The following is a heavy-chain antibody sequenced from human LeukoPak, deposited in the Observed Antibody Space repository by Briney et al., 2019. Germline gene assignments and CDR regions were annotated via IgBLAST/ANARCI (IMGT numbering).Heavy chain of an antibody. CDR2: FDPEDGET. J-gene: IGHJ4*02. CDR3: ATARRSINSLIVGVFY. V-gene: IGHV1-24*01. D-gene: IGHD1-26*01. CDR1: GYTLTEVS. Sequence: ASVKVSCKVSGYTLTEVSMHWVRQAPGKGLEWMGGFDPEDGETIYAQKFQGRVTMTEDTSTDTAYMELSSLRSEDTAVYYCATARRSINSLIVGVFYWGQGTLVTVSS.